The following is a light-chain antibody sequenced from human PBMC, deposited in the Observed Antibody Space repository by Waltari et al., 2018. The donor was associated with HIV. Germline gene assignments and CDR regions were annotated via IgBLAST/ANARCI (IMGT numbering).Light chain of an antibody. J-gene: IGLJ2*01. CDR1: SSDVGGYNY. CDR3: NSYAGSNNVV. Sequence: QSALTPPPSASGSPGQSVTISCTGTSSDVGGYNYVSWYQQQPGKAPKLMIYEVSKRPSGVPDRFSGSKSGNTASLTVSGLQAEDEADYYCNSYAGSNNVVFGGGTKVTVL. CDR2: EVS. V-gene: IGLV2-8*01.